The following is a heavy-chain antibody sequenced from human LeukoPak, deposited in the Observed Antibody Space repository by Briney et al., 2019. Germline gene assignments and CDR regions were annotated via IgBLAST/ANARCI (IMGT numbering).Heavy chain of an antibody. D-gene: IGHD5-24*01. Sequence: GGSLRLSCAASGFTLSSYWMTWVRQAPGKGLEWVANIKQDGSEKYYVDSVKGRFTISRDSAKNSLYLQMNSLRAEDTAVYYCAGNVEFWGQGTLVTVSS. CDR2: IKQDGSEK. CDR1: GFTLSSYW. CDR3: AGNVEF. J-gene: IGHJ4*02. V-gene: IGHV3-7*02.